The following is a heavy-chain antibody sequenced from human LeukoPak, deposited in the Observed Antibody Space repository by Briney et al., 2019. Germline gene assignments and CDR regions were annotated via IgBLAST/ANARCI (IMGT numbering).Heavy chain of an antibody. Sequence: SETLSLTCAVHYGALSGYYWTWIRQPPGKGLEWIGEIHHTGASNYNPSLKSRVTISADTSKNQFSLKLSSVTAADTAVYYCARHRSPTSSSFFDSWGQGTLVSVSS. CDR1: YGALSGYY. J-gene: IGHJ5*01. CDR2: IHHTGAS. D-gene: IGHD6-6*01. V-gene: IGHV4-34*01. CDR3: ARHRSPTSSSFFDS.